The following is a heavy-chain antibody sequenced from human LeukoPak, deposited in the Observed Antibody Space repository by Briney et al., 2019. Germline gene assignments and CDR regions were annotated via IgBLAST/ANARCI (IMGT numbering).Heavy chain of an antibody. CDR2: IYYSGST. D-gene: IGHD5-12*01. J-gene: IGHJ6*03. Sequence: KPSGTLSLTCTVSGGSISSYYWSWIRQPPGKGLEWIGYIYYSGSTNYNPSLKSRVTISVDTSKNQFSLKLSSVTAADTAVYYCARARGSSGYDYLDYYYYMDVWGKGTTVTVSS. CDR1: GGSISSYY. V-gene: IGHV4-59*01. CDR3: ARARGSSGYDYLDYYYYMDV.